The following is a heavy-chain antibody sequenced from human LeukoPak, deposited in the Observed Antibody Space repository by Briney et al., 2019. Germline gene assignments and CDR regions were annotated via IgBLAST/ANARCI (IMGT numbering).Heavy chain of an antibody. V-gene: IGHV3-7*01. J-gene: IGHJ4*02. CDR2: IKQDGSEK. CDR1: GFTFSNAW. Sequence: GGSLRLSCAASGFTFSNAWMSWVRQAPGKGLEWVANIKQDGSEKYYVDSVKGRFTISRDNAKNSLYLQMNSLRAEDTAVYYCARDYLGGYCSGGSCYPLPAFDYWGQGTLVTVSS. CDR3: ARDYLGGYCSGGSCYPLPAFDY. D-gene: IGHD2-15*01.